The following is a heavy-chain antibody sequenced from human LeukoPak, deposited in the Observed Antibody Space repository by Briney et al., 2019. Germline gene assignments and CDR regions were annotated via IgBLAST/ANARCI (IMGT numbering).Heavy chain of an antibody. V-gene: IGHV4-61*02. Sequence: SQTLSLTCTVSGGSISSGSYYWSWIRKPAGKGLEWIGRIYTSGSTNYNPSLKSRVTISVDTSKNQFSLKLSSVTAADTAVYYCARERVGSSYYMDVWGKGTTVTISS. CDR3: ARERVGSSYYMDV. CDR1: GGSISSGSYY. CDR2: IYTSGST. J-gene: IGHJ6*03.